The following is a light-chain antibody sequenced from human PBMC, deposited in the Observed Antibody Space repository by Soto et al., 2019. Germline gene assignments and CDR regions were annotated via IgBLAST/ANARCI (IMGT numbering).Light chain of an antibody. CDR3: CSYAGNFILV. CDR1: SSDVGGYNY. Sequence: QSALTQPRSVSGSPGQSLTISCTGASSDVGGYNYVSWYQQYPGKAPKLVIYDVTKRPSGVPDRFSGSKSGNTASLNISGLQAADEADYYCCSYAGNFILVFGGGTKVTVL. CDR2: DVT. J-gene: IGLJ2*01. V-gene: IGLV2-11*01.